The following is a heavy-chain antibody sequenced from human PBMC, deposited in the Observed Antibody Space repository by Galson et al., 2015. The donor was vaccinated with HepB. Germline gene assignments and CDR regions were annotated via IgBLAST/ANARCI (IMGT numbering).Heavy chain of an antibody. V-gene: IGHV3-15*01. Sequence: SLRLSCAASGFTFSNAWMSWVRQAPGKGLEWVGRIKSKTDGGTTDYAAPVKGRFTISRDDSKNTLYLQMSSLKTEDTAVYYCTTDGCGCYSNYGMDVWGQGTTVTVSS. J-gene: IGHJ6*02. CDR2: IKSKTDGGTT. CDR3: TTDGCGCYSNYGMDV. CDR1: GFTFSNAW. D-gene: IGHD6-19*01.